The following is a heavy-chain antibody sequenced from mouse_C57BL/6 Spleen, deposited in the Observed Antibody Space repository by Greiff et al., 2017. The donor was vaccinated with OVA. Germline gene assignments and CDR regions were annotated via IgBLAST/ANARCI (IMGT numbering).Heavy chain of an antibody. CDR3: ARHGSSEGYAMDY. D-gene: IGHD1-1*01. CDR2: IGYDGSN. Sequence: EVKLMESGPGLVKPSQSLPLSCSVTGYSITSCYYWNWIRQFPGNKLGLLGYIGYDGSNNYHPSLKNRISLTRDTSKNQCFLKLHSVTTEDTATYYCARHGSSEGYAMDYWGQGTSVIVSS. CDR1: GYSITSCYY. J-gene: IGHJ4*01. V-gene: IGHV3-6*01.